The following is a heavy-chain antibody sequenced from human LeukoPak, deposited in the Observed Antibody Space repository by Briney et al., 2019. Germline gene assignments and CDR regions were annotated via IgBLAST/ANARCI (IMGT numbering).Heavy chain of an antibody. CDR1: GGSFSGYY. Sequence: SETLSLTCAVYGGSFSGYYWSWIRQPPGKGLEWIGEINHSGSTNYNPSLKSRVTISVDTSKNQFSLRLSSVTAADTAVYYCARVRGSYRYYFDYWGQGTLVTVSS. D-gene: IGHD1-26*01. CDR3: ARVRGSYRYYFDY. V-gene: IGHV4-34*01. CDR2: INHSGST. J-gene: IGHJ4*02.